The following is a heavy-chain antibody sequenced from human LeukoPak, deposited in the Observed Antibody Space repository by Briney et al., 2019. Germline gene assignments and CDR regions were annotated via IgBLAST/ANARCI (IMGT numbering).Heavy chain of an antibody. CDR2: ITSSSTYI. CDR3: GTWTTVASYFDY. V-gene: IGHV3-21*06. CDR1: GFTFSTYS. D-gene: IGHD4-17*01. Sequence: GGSLRLSCAASGFTFSTYSMNWVRQAPGKGLEWVSSITSSSTYIYYADSVEGRFTISRDNARNSLYLQMNSLRAEDTAVYYCGTWTTVASYFDYWGQGALVTVSS. J-gene: IGHJ4*02.